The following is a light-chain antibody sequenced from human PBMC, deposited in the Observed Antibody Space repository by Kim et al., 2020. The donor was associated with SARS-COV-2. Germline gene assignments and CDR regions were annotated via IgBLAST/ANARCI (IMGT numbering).Light chain of an antibody. CDR3: AAWDDSLSGRV. CDR1: SSNIESNY. J-gene: IGLJ3*02. Sequence: ELTQPPSVSGTPGQRVTISCSGSSSNIESNYVYWYQQLPGTAPKVLIYRNNQRPSGVPDRFSGSKSSTSTSLAISRLRSEDEAEYYCAAWDDSLSGRVFGGGTQLTVL. V-gene: IGLV1-47*01. CDR2: RNN.